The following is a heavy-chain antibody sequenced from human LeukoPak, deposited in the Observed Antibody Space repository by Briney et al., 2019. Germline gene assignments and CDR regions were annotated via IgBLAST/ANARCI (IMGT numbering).Heavy chain of an antibody. CDR1: GGSISSSSYY. V-gene: IGHV4-39*01. Sequence: SETLSLTCTVSGGSISSSSYYWGWIRQPPGKGLEWIGSIYYSGSTYYNPSLKSRVTISVDTSKNQFSLKLSSVTAADTAVYYCAKTSGYSYGPDAFDIWGQGTMVTVSS. CDR2: IYYSGST. J-gene: IGHJ3*02. CDR3: AKTSGYSYGPDAFDI. D-gene: IGHD5-18*01.